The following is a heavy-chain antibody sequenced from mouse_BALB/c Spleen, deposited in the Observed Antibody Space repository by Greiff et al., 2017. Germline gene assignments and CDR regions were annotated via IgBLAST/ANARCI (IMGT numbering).Heavy chain of an antibody. CDR2: ISSGGGST. CDR1: GFAFSSYD. Sequence: EVQLVESGGGLVKPGGSLKLSCAASGFAFSSYDMSWVRQTPEKRLEWVAYISSGGGSTYYPDTVKGRFTISRDNAKNTLYLQMSSLKSEDTAMYYCARHKSHYFDYWGQGTTLTVSS. J-gene: IGHJ2*01. V-gene: IGHV5-12-1*01. CDR3: ARHKSHYFDY.